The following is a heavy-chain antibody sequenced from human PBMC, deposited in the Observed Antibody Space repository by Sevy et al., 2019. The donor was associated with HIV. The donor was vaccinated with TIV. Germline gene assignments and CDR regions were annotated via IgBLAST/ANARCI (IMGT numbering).Heavy chain of an antibody. V-gene: IGHV3-30*18. CDR1: GFTFSSYG. D-gene: IGHD3-10*01. Sequence: RGSLRLSCAASGFTFSSYGMHWVRQAPGKGLEWVAVISYDGSNKYYADSVKGRFTISRDNSKNTLYLQMNSLRAEDTAVYYCAKDQLWFGESTKYYYYGMDVWGQGTTVTVSS. CDR3: AKDQLWFGESTKYYYYGMDV. CDR2: ISYDGSNK. J-gene: IGHJ6*02.